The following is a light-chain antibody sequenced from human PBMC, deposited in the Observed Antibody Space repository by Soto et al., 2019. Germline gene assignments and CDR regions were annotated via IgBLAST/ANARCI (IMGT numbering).Light chain of an antibody. CDR1: QSVSSY. J-gene: IGKJ4*01. CDR3: QQRSDWPIT. V-gene: IGKV3-11*01. CDR2: AAS. Sequence: EIVLTQSPAILSLSPGERATLSCRAGQSVSSYLTWYQQKPGQAPSLLIYAASNRATGIPARFSGSGSGTDFTLTISSLEPEDSAVYYCQQRSDWPITSGGGTKVEIK.